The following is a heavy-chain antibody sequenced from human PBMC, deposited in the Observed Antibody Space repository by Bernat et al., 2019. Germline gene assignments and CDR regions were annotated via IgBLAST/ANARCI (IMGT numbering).Heavy chain of an antibody. CDR3: TKGVAVPIYNYYMDL. CDR2: IWYDGSNK. CDR1: GFTFSSYG. Sequence: QVQLVESGGGVVQPGRSLRLSCAASGFTFSSYGMHWVRQAPGKGLEWVAVIWYDGSNKYYADSVKGRFTISRDNSKNTLYLQMNSLRVEDTAKYYCTKGVAVPIYNYYMDLWGKGTTVTVSS. J-gene: IGHJ6*03. D-gene: IGHD6-19*01. V-gene: IGHV3-33*06.